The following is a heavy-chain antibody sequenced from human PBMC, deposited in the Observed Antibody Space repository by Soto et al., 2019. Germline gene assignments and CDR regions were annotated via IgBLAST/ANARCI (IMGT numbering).Heavy chain of an antibody. CDR1: GFTFSSYS. Sequence: PGGSLRLSCAASGFTFSSYSMNWVRQAPGKGLEWVSSISSSSSYIYYADSVKGRFTISRDNAKNSLYLQMNSLRAEDTAVYYCARDRGSSTSSIDYWGQGTLVTVSS. CDR2: ISSSSSYI. D-gene: IGHD2-2*01. V-gene: IGHV3-21*01. J-gene: IGHJ4*02. CDR3: ARDRGSSTSSIDY.